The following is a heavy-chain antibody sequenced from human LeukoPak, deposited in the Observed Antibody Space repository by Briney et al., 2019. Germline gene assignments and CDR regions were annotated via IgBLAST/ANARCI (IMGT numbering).Heavy chain of an antibody. CDR2: INSDGSST. V-gene: IGHV3-74*01. D-gene: IGHD3-22*01. CDR1: GFTFSSYW. CDR3: VRERFNNDYEA. Sequence: GGSLRLSCAASGFTFSSYWMHWVRQAPGKGLVWVSRINSDGSSTNYGDSVKGRFTISRDNSRNTLDLQMNSLRVEDTAVYYCVRERFNNDYEAWGQGILVTVSS. J-gene: IGHJ5*02.